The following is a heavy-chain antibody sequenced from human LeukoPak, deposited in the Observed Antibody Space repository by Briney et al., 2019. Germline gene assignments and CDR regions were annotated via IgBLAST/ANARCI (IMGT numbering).Heavy chain of an antibody. D-gene: IGHD6-19*01. CDR3: ARADGYSSGWYVRGTFDY. CDR1: GYTFTSYG. Sequence: ASVKVSCKASGYTFTSYGISWVRQAPGQGLEWMGWISAYNGNTNYAQKLQGRVTMTTDTSTSTAYMELRSLRSDDTAVHYCARADGYSSGWYVRGTFDYWGQGTLVTVSS. J-gene: IGHJ4*02. V-gene: IGHV1-18*01. CDR2: ISAYNGNT.